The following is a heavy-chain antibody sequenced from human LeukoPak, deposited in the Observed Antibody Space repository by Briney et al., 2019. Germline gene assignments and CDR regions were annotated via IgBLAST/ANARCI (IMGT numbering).Heavy chain of an antibody. V-gene: IGHV1-18*01. J-gene: IGHJ4*02. CDR1: GYTFTSYG. CDR3: ASPASITDVGGFDY. Sequence: ASVKVSCKASGYTFTSYGISWVRQAPGQGLEWMGWISAYNGNTNYAQKLQGRVTMTTDTSTSTAYMELRSLRSDDTAVYYCASPASITDVGGFDYWGQGTLVPVSS. CDR2: ISAYNGNT. D-gene: IGHD3-10*01.